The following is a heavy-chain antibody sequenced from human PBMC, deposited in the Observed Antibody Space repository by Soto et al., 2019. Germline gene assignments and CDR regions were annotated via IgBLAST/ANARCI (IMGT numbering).Heavy chain of an antibody. D-gene: IGHD3-9*01. J-gene: IGHJ6*01. CDR1: GYTFTSYG. V-gene: IGHV1-18*01. CDR2: ISAYNGNT. Sequence: ASVKLPCKASGYTFTSYGISWVRQAPGQGLEWMGWISAYNGNTNYAQKLQGRVTMTTDTSTSTAYMELRSPRSADTAVYYCPRVCYDILTGYDLGPVYYYYYYCMDVWG. CDR3: PRVCYDILTGYDLGPVYYYYYYCMDV.